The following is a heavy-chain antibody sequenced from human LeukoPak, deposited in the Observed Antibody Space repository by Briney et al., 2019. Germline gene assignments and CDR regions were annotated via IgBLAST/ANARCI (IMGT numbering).Heavy chain of an antibody. J-gene: IGHJ6*02. D-gene: IGHD2-2*02. CDR1: GYSFTSYW. CDR3: ARCSPDIVVVPAAIGIDYYYYYGMDV. CDR2: IYPGDSDT. V-gene: IGHV5-51*01. Sequence: GESLKISCKGSGYSFTSYWIGWVRQMPGKGLEWMGIIYPGDSDTRYSPSFQGQVTISADKSISTAYLQWSSLKASDTAMYYCARCSPDIVVVPAAIGIDYYYYYGMDVWGQGTTVTVSS.